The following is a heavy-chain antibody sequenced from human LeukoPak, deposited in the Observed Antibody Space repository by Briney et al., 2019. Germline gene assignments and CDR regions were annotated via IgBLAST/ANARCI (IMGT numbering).Heavy chain of an antibody. CDR1: SGSISTSNYY. Sequence: SETLSLTCTVFSGSISTSNYYWGWVRQPPGKALEWIGNTFYSGSTYYSPSLKSRVTISLDTSRNQFSLKLSSVTAADTAVYYCARESYYDILTGYYLLRGAFDIWGQGTMVTVSS. V-gene: IGHV4-39*07. CDR3: ARESYYDILTGYYLLRGAFDI. CDR2: TFYSGST. J-gene: IGHJ3*02. D-gene: IGHD3-9*01.